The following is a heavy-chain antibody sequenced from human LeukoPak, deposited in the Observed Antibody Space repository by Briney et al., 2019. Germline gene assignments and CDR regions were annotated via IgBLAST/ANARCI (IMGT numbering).Heavy chain of an antibody. CDR2: MHTSGST. CDR3: AREGGDSGYYYAAFDY. Sequence: TLSLTCTVSGGSISSGTYYWTWIRQPAGKGLEWIGRMHTSGSTNYNPSLKSRVTISVDTSKNQFSLKLSSVTAADTAVYYCAREGGDSGYYYAAFDYWGQGTLVTVSS. J-gene: IGHJ4*02. D-gene: IGHD3-22*01. CDR1: GGSISSGTYY. V-gene: IGHV4-61*02.